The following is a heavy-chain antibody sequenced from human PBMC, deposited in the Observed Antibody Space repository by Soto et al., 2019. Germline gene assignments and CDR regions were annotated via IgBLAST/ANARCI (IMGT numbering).Heavy chain of an antibody. D-gene: IGHD3-3*01. V-gene: IGHV4-59*01. CDR2: IYYSGST. CDR1: GGSISSYY. CDR3: ARVTFTIFGVVPDWFDP. Sequence: SETLSLTYTVSGGSISSYYWSWIRQPPGKGLEWIGYIYYSGSTNYNPSLKSRVTISVDTSKNQFSLKLSSVTAADTAVYYCARVTFTIFGVVPDWFDPWGQGTLVTVSS. J-gene: IGHJ5*02.